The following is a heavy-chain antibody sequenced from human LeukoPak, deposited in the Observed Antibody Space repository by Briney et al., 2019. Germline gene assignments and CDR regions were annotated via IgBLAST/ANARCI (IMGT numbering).Heavy chain of an antibody. V-gene: IGHV3-30*04. D-gene: IGHD6-13*01. Sequence: GGSLRLSCAASGFTFSSYAMSWVRQAPGKGLEWVAVISYDGSNKYYADSVKGQFTISRDNSKNTLYLQMNSLRAEDTAVYYCARVRSRFVAAASLDYWGQGTLVTVSS. CDR3: ARVRSRFVAAASLDY. J-gene: IGHJ4*02. CDR1: GFTFSSYA. CDR2: ISYDGSNK.